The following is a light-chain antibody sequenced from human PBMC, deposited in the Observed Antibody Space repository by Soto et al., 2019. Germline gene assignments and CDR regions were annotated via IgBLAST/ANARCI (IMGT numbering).Light chain of an antibody. J-gene: IGKJ2*01. CDR2: AAS. CDR3: QPSTGIPYT. CDR1: QTIDTY. Sequence: DIQMPQSPSSLSASVGDRVTITCRASQTIDTYLNWYQQNPGKDPKLLIYAASTFQNGVPSRFSGSGSGTDFTLTISRRQPEDFATYYCQPSTGIPYTFGQGTKLAIK. V-gene: IGKV1-39*01.